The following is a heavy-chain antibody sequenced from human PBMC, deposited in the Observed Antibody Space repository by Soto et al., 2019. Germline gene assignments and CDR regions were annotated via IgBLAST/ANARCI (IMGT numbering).Heavy chain of an antibody. CDR1: GDSVSGGYY. Sequence: QVQLQESGPGLVKPSQTLSLTCTVSGDSVSGGYYWSWVRQRPRKGLEWIGYVSPIGTPYYSPSLNGRVSISIDTSKTQLSLEVRSVTAADTAVYYCARDRGSYGMDVWGQGTTVTVSS. CDR2: VSPIGTP. CDR3: ARDRGSYGMDV. V-gene: IGHV4-31*03. J-gene: IGHJ6*02.